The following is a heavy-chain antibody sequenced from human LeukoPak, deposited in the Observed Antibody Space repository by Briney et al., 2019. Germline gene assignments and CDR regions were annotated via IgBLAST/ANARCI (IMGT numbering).Heavy chain of an antibody. V-gene: IGHV4-38-2*01. CDR2: IYHSGST. D-gene: IGHD2-15*01. J-gene: IGHJ5*02. Sequence: PSETLSLTCAVSGYSISSGYHWGWIRQPPGKGLEWIGSIYHSGSTYYNPSLKSRLTISVDTSKNQFSLKLSSVTAADTAVYYCATARVGFDPWGQGTLVTVSS. CDR1: GYSISSGYH. CDR3: ATARVGFDP.